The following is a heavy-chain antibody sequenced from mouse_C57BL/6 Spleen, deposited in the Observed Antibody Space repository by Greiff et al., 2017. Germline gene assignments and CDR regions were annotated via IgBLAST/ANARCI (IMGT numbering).Heavy chain of an antibody. J-gene: IGHJ4*01. Sequence: VQLQQPGAELVKPGASVKLSCKASGYTFTSYWMHWVKQMPGRGLEWIGRIDPSSGGTKYTEKFKSKATLTVDKPSSTAYMQLSSLTSEDSAVYWWARPNWDGMDYWGQGTSVTVSS. D-gene: IGHD4-1*02. CDR3: ARPNWDGMDY. V-gene: IGHV1-72*01. CDR2: IDPSSGGT. CDR1: GYTFTSYW.